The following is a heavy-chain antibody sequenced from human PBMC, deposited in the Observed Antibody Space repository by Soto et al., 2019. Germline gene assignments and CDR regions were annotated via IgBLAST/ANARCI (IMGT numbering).Heavy chain of an antibody. D-gene: IGHD3-9*01. CDR3: ARGIYGDILTGYYEGNFDY. V-gene: IGHV3-48*02. CDR2: ISSSSSTI. Sequence: PGGSLRLSCAASGFTFSSYSMNWVRQAPGKGLEWVSYISSSSSTIYYADSVKGRFTISRDNAKNSLYLQMNSLRDEDTAVYYCARGIYGDILTGYYEGNFDYWGQGTLVTVSS. J-gene: IGHJ4*02. CDR1: GFTFSSYS.